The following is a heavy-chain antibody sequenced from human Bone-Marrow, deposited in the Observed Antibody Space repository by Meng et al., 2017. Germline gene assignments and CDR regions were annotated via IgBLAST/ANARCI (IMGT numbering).Heavy chain of an antibody. CDR1: GYTFTDYY. D-gene: IGHD2-21*01. J-gene: IGHJ4*02. Sequence: ASVKVSCKASGYTFTDYYIHWVRQVPGQGLEWMGRINPNSGSTTYPQAFQGRVTMTRDTSISTAYMELGSLTSGDTAVLYCARSCGDITCPLDFDYWGQGTLVTVSS. CDR2: INPNSGST. V-gene: IGHV1-2*06. CDR3: ARSCGDITCPLDFDY.